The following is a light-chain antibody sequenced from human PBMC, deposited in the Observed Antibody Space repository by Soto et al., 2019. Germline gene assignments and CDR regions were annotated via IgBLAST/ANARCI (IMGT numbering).Light chain of an antibody. Sequence: EIVLTQSPTALSLSPGERATLSCRASQSISNNLVWYKQKPGQAPKLLIYDVSNRATGIPARSSGSGSGTDFTLTISSLEPEDFAVYYCQQRSNWPLTFGGGTKVDIK. CDR2: DVS. V-gene: IGKV3-11*01. J-gene: IGKJ4*01. CDR3: QQRSNWPLT. CDR1: QSISNN.